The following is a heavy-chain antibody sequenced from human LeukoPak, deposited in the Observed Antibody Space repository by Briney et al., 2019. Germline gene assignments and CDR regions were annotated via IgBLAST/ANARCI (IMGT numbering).Heavy chain of an antibody. D-gene: IGHD4-17*01. CDR3: VMTTVTTGEY. CDR1: GGSISSTNW. J-gene: IGHJ4*02. Sequence: SGTPSLTCAVSGGSISSTNWWSWVRQSPGKGLEWIGEIYHSGSTNYNPSLKSRVTISVDKSKNQFSLQLSSVTAADTAVYYCVMTTVTTGEYWGQGTLVTVSS. V-gene: IGHV4-4*02. CDR2: IYHSGST.